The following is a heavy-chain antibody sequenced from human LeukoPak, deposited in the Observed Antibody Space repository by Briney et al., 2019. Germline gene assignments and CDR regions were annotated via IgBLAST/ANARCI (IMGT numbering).Heavy chain of an antibody. CDR2: INPNSGGT. CDR3: ARGGDYYGSGSYYAYYYYMDV. Sequence: ASVKVSCKASGYTFTCYYIHWVRQAPGQGLEWMGWINPNSGGTNFEQKFQGRVTMTRDTSISTAYMELSRLKSDDTGVYYCARGGDYYGSGSYYAYYYYMDVWGKGTTVTIAS. V-gene: IGHV1-2*02. J-gene: IGHJ6*03. CDR1: GYTFTCYY. D-gene: IGHD3-10*01.